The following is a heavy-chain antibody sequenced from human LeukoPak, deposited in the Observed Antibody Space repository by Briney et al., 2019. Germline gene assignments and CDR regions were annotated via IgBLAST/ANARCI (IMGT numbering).Heavy chain of an antibody. CDR2: IDPNSGAT. CDR1: GYTFTGYY. V-gene: IGHV1-2*02. Sequence: ASVKVSCKASGYTFTGYYMHWVRQAPGQGLEWMGWIDPNSGATDSAQKSQGRVTVTRDTSINTVYMELSRLTSDDTAVYYCARGRASLTAWFVPWGQGTLVTVSS. CDR3: ARGRASLTAWFVP. J-gene: IGHJ5*02. D-gene: IGHD1-20*01.